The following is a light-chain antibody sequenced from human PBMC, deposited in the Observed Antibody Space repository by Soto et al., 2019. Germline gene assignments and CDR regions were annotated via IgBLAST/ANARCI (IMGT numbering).Light chain of an antibody. V-gene: IGLV1-40*01. Sequence: QSVLTQPPSASGTPGQRITISCSGSSSNIGSSYDVHWYQQIPGTAPKLLIYGDNNRPSGVPDRFSGSKSGTSASLAITGLQAEDEADYYCHSYDSSLSGSVFGGGTKLTVL. CDR3: HSYDSSLSGSV. CDR1: SSNIGSSYD. CDR2: GDN. J-gene: IGLJ3*02.